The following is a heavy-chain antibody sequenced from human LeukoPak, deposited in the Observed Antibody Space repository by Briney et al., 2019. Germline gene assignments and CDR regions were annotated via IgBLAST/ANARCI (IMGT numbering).Heavy chain of an antibody. CDR2: IYYSGST. CDR1: GGSISSYY. Sequence: SETLSLTCTVSGGSISSYYWSWIRQPPGKGLEWIEYIYYSGSTNYNPSLKSRVTISLDKSKNKFSLKLSSVTAADTAVYYCARSHSYYYDSSGYFHWGQGTLVTVSS. V-gene: IGHV4-59*01. J-gene: IGHJ4*02. CDR3: ARSHSYYYDSSGYFH. D-gene: IGHD3-22*01.